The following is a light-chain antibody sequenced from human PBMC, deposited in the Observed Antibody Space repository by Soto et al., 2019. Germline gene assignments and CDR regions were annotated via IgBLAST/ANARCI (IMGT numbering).Light chain of an antibody. Sequence: EIVLTQSPGTLSLSPGERATLSCRASQSVSNTNLAWFQHKRGQAPRVLIYAASSRATGIPDRFSGSGSETDVTLSISRLEPEDFAVYYCHHYGFSPAFGGGTKVEVK. V-gene: IGKV3-20*01. CDR2: AAS. CDR3: HHYGFSPA. J-gene: IGKJ4*01. CDR1: QSVSNTN.